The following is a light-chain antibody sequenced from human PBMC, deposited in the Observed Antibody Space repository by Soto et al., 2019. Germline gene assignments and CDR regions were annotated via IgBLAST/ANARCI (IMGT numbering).Light chain of an antibody. V-gene: IGLV1-44*01. CDR2: STD. CDR3: VSWDDSLKAVV. J-gene: IGLJ2*01. CDR1: SSNIGSNT. Sequence: QSVLTQPPSASGTPGQRVTISCSGSSSNIGSNTVNWYQQFPGTAPKLLIYSTDQWPSGVPDRFSGSESGTSASLAISGLQSEDEADYYCVSWDDSLKAVVFGGGTKVTVL.